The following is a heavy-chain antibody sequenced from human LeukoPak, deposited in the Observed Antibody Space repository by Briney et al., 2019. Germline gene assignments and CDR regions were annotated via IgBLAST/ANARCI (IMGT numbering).Heavy chain of an antibody. CDR3: ARDSSSWYSTYYYYYMDV. V-gene: IGHV3-30*19. D-gene: IGHD6-13*01. J-gene: IGHJ6*03. CDR1: GFNFSSYG. Sequence: GGSLRLSCAASGFNFSSYGMHWVRQAPGKGLEWVAVISYDGSNKYYADSVKGRFTISRDNSKNTLYLQMNSLRAEDTAVYYCARDSSSWYSTYYYYYMDVWGKGTTVTVSS. CDR2: ISYDGSNK.